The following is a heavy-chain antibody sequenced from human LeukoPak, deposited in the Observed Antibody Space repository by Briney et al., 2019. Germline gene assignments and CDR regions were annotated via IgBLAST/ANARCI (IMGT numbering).Heavy chain of an antibody. Sequence: GGSLRLSCAASGFTFSNYYMTWIRQAPGKGLEWVSYISGVASDIYYADSVKGRFTISRDNAKKSVYLQMNSLRAEDTAVYYCARGGAHGMDVWGLGTTVTVSS. J-gene: IGHJ6*02. D-gene: IGHD1-26*01. CDR3: ARGGAHGMDV. CDR2: ISGVASDI. V-gene: IGHV3-11*01. CDR1: GFTFSNYY.